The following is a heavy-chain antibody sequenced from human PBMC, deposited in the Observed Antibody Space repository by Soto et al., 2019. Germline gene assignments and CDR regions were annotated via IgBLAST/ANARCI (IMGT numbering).Heavy chain of an antibody. CDR3: ARFGGEYCSSTSCFYYYSGMDV. J-gene: IGHJ6*02. Sequence: KSGPTLVNPTETLTLTCTVSDFSLSNARMGVSWIRQPPGKALEWLAHIFSNDEKSYSTSLKSRLTISKDTSKSQVVLTMTNMDPVDTATYYCARFGGEYCSSTSCFYYYSGMDVWGQGTTVTVSS. D-gene: IGHD2-2*01. CDR1: DFSLSNARMG. CDR2: IFSNDEK. V-gene: IGHV2-26*01.